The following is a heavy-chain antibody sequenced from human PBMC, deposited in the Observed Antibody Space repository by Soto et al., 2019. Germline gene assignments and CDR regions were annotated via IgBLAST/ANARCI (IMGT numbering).Heavy chain of an antibody. CDR1: GFTLRSYW. D-gene: IGHD3-22*01. CDR3: AKTMGLYYYDSSGYKSQFDY. J-gene: IGHJ4*02. Sequence: GGSLSLFCAASGFTLRSYWLSWVRQAPGKGVVWLATIKTDASEKKYVDSVKGRFTVSRDNAKNSLYLQMDSLRAEDTAVYYCAKTMGLYYYDSSGYKSQFDYWGQGTLVTVSS. V-gene: IGHV3-7*01. CDR2: IKTDASEK.